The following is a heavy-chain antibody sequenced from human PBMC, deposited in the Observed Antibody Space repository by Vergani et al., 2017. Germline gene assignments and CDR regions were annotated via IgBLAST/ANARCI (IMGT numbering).Heavy chain of an antibody. J-gene: IGHJ6*02. D-gene: IGHD2-15*01. CDR2: IIPIFGTA. CDR3: ARGPGDIVVVVGATGEYYYGMDV. Sequence: QVQLVQSGAEVKKPGSSVKVSCKASGGTFSSYAISWVRQAPGQGLEWMGGIIPIFGTANYAQKFQGRVTITADESTSTAYMELSSLRSEDTAVYYCARGPGDIVVVVGATGEYYYGMDVWGQGTTVTVSS. CDR1: GGTFSSYA. V-gene: IGHV1-69*01.